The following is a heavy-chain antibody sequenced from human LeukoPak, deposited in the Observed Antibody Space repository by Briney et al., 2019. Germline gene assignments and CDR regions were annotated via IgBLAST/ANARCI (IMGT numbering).Heavy chain of an antibody. D-gene: IGHD1-26*01. CDR3: ARAEASRSSGKILGY. CDR2: MNPNSGNT. CDR1: GYTFTSYD. J-gene: IGHJ4*02. V-gene: IGHV1-8*01. Sequence: ASVKVSCKASGYTFTSYDINWVRQATGQGPEWMGWMNPNSGNTGYAEKFQGRVTMARNTSISTAYMELSSLTSEDTAVYYCARAEASRSSGKILGYWGQGTLVTVSS.